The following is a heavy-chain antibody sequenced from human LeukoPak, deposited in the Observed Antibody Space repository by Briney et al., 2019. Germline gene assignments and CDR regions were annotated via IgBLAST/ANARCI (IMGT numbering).Heavy chain of an antibody. V-gene: IGHV3-9*03. J-gene: IGHJ3*02. CDR3: AKDSGSYYVHAFDI. CDR2: ISWNSGSI. CDR1: GFTFDDYA. D-gene: IGHD1-26*01. Sequence: GGSLRLSCAASGFTFDDYAMPWVRQAPGKGLEWVSGISWNSGSIGYADSVKGRFTISRDNAKNSLYLQMNSLRAEDMALYYCAKDSGSYYVHAFDIWGQGTMVTVSS.